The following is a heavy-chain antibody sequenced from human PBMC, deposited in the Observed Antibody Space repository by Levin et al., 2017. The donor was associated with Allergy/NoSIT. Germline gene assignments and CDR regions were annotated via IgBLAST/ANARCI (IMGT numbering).Heavy chain of an antibody. J-gene: IGHJ4*02. Sequence: GESLKISCAASGFTFNSYAMSWVRQAPGKGLEWVSTISATDANTYYAGSVKGRFTISRDNSENTLSLQMISLTAEDTAVYYCAKGGSSSAYFRLDYWGQGTLVTVSS. V-gene: IGHV3-23*01. D-gene: IGHD3-22*01. CDR3: AKGGSSSAYFRLDY. CDR2: ISATDANT. CDR1: GFTFNSYA.